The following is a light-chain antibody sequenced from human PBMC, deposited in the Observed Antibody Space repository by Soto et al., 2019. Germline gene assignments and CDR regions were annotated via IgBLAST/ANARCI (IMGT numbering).Light chain of an antibody. J-gene: IGLJ3*02. V-gene: IGLV8-61*01. CDR3: ALYMGSGIWV. CDR2: STN. CDR1: SGSVSTSYY. Sequence: QTVVTQEPSFSVSTGRTVTLTCGLSSGSVSTSYYPSWYQQTPGQAPRTLIYSTNTRSSAVPDRFSGSILGNKAALTITGAQADDEADYYCALYMGSGIWVFGGGTKLTVL.